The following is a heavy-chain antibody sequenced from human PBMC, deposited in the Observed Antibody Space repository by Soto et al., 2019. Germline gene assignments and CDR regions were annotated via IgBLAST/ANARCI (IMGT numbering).Heavy chain of an antibody. CDR3: AREVEGGTLLYYFDY. CDR1: GGTFSSYA. CDR2: IIPIFGTA. Sequence: QVPLVQSGAEVKKPGSSVKVSCKASGGTFSSYAINWVRQAPGQGLEWMGGIIPIFGTANYAQKFQGRVTITADESTSTAYMELSSLRSEDTAVYYCAREVEGGTLLYYFDYWGQGTLVTVSS. V-gene: IGHV1-69*01. D-gene: IGHD1-1*01. J-gene: IGHJ4*02.